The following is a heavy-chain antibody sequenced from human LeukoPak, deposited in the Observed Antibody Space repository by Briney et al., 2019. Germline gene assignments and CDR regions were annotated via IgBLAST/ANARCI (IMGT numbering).Heavy chain of an antibody. J-gene: IGHJ4*02. CDR1: GFTFSSYS. Sequence: PGGSLRLSCAASGFTFSSYSMNWVRQAPGKGLEWVSSISSSSSYIYYADSVKGRFTISRDNAKNSLYLQMNSLRAEDTAVYYCARVTQYDILTGYYEYWGQGTLVTVSS. CDR2: ISSSSSYI. D-gene: IGHD3-9*01. CDR3: ARVTQYDILTGYYEY. V-gene: IGHV3-21*01.